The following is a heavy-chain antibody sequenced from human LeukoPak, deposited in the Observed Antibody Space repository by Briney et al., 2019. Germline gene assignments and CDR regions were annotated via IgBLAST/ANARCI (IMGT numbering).Heavy chain of an antibody. Sequence: PGGSLRLSCAASGFTFSSYAMYWVRQAPGKGLEWVSAISGSGGSTYYADSVKGRFTISRDNSKNTLYLQMNSLRAEDTAVYYCAKDQFQTAVAGYFDHWGQGTLVTVSS. CDR1: GFTFSSYA. D-gene: IGHD6-19*01. CDR2: ISGSGGST. V-gene: IGHV3-23*01. J-gene: IGHJ4*02. CDR3: AKDQFQTAVAGYFDH.